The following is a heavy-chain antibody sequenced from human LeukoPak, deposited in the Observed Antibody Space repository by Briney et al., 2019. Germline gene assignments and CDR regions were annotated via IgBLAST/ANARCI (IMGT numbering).Heavy chain of an antibody. Sequence: PGGSLRLSCAASGLTGSHNYVSWVRQAPGKGLEWVSAIHTSGDTCYADSVKGRFTISRDTSKNTLYLQTNSLRVEDTAVYYCIVFGDSNHWGQGTLVTVSS. J-gene: IGHJ5*02. D-gene: IGHD4-17*01. V-gene: IGHV3-53*01. CDR1: GLTGSHNY. CDR3: IVFGDSNH. CDR2: IHTSGDT.